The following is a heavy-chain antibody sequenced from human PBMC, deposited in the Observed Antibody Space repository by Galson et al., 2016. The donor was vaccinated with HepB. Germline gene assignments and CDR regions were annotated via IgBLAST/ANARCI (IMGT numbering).Heavy chain of an antibody. CDR2: IRTIRNNYET. V-gene: IGHV3-73*01. D-gene: IGHD1-26*01. J-gene: IGHJ5*02. CDR1: GFTFSDSA. CDR3: IRQLGWEKPDA. Sequence: SLRLSCAASGFTFSDSAVHWVRQSSGRGLEWAAYIRTIRNNYETSFAASLRGRFTISRDDSQSTAYLQMNSLATDDTAVYYCIRQLGWEKPDAWGQGTLVTVSS.